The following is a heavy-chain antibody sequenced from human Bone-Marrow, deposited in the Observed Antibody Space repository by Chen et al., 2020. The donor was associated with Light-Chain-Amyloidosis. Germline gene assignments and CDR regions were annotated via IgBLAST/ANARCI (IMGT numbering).Heavy chain of an antibody. CDR2: ISSSGSTI. D-gene: IGHD6-6*01. Sequence: QVQLVESGGGLVKPGGSLRLSCAASGFTFSDYYMSWIRQAPGKGLDWVSYISSSGSTIYYADSVKGRFTISRDNAKNSLYLQMNSLRAEDTAVYYCARERVLVPYYYYGMDVWGQGTTVTVSS. J-gene: IGHJ6*02. CDR3: ARERVLVPYYYYGMDV. V-gene: IGHV3-11*01. CDR1: GFTFSDYY.